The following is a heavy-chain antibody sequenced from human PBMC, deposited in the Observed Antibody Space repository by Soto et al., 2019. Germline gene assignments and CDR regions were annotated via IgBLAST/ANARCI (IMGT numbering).Heavy chain of an antibody. CDR1: GGSISSSSYY. CDR3: GRGYSYGL. J-gene: IGHJ4*02. D-gene: IGHD5-18*01. V-gene: IGHV4-39*07. Sequence: PSETLSLTCTVSGGSISSSSYYWGWIRQPPGKGLEWIGSIYYSGSTYYNPSLKSRVTISVDTSKNQFSLKNEDTAVYYCARVEGGRGYSYGLWGQGTLVTVSS. CDR2: IYYSGST.